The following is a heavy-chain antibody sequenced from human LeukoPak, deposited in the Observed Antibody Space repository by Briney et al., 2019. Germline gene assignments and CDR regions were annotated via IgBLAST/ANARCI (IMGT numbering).Heavy chain of an antibody. V-gene: IGHV4-59*11. CDR2: IYYTGST. CDR1: GGSISSHY. CDR3: ARQGGYGDSTHLDY. D-gene: IGHD4-17*01. Sequence: SETLSLTRTVSGGSISSHYWSWVRQPPGKGLEWIGYIYYTGSTKYNPSLKSQVTIPVDTSKNQFSLKLSSVTTGDTALYYCARQGGYGDSTHLDYWGRGTLVTVSS. J-gene: IGHJ4*02.